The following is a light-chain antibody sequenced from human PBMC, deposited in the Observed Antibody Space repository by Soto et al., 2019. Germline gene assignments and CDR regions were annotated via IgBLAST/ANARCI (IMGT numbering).Light chain of an antibody. CDR3: QQYGSSPLT. CDR2: GAS. V-gene: IGKV3-20*01. J-gene: IGKJ4*01. CDR1: QSVSASY. Sequence: EIVLTQSPDTLSLSPGERATLSCRASQSVSASYLACYQHKPGQAPRLLMYGASRRATGIPDRFSGSGSGTEFTLTISRLEPEDFVVYFCQQYGSSPLTFGGGTKVDIK.